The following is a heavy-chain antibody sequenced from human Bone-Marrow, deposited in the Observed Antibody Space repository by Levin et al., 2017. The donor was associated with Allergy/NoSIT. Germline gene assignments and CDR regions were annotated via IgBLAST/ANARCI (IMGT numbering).Heavy chain of an antibody. CDR1: GGSISNSY. D-gene: IGHD5-18*01. J-gene: IGHJ6*02. V-gene: IGHV4-59*01. CDR3: ASLGDTISPDDYGMDV. CDR2: IKNSGTT. Sequence: SETLSLTCSVSGGSISNSYWSWIRQAPGKGLEWIGYIKNSGTTKYNPSLNSRVTISADTSKNQVSLRLTSVTAADTAGYYCASLGDTISPDDYGMDVWGQGTTVTVT.